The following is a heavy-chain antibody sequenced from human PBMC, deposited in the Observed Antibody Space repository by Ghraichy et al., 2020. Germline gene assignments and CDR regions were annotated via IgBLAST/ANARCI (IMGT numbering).Heavy chain of an antibody. V-gene: IGHV1-46*01. CDR2: INPSGGST. J-gene: IGHJ6*02. Sequence: ASVKVSCKASGYTFTSYYMHWVRQAPGQGLEWMGIINPSGGSTSYAQKFQGRVTMTRDTSTSTVYMELSSLRSEDTAVYYCARGILPHCTNGVCYSYYGMDVWGQGTTVTVSS. D-gene: IGHD2-8*01. CDR3: ARGILPHCTNGVCYSYYGMDV. CDR1: GYTFTSYY.